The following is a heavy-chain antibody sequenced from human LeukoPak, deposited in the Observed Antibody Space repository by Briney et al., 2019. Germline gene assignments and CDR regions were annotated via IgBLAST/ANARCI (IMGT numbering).Heavy chain of an antibody. CDR3: ARDYDYGGNWFDP. Sequence: GGSLRLSCAVSGFTFSSSWMHWVRQAPGKGLVWVSRINSYGSSTSYADSVKGRFTISRDNAKNTLYLQMNSLRAEDTAVYYCARDYDYGGNWFDPWGQGTLVTVSS. V-gene: IGHV3-74*01. CDR2: INSYGSST. CDR1: GFTFSSSW. J-gene: IGHJ5*02. D-gene: IGHD4-23*01.